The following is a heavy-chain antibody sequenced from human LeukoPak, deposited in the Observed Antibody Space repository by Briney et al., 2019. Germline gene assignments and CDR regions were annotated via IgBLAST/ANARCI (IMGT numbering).Heavy chain of an antibody. J-gene: IGHJ4*02. CDR3: ARGIPDYGLVYFDY. CDR1: GDSISDHY. CDR2: ISYTGNS. V-gene: IGHV4-59*11. Sequence: SQTLSLTCIVSGDSISDHYWTWIRQPPGKGLEWIGYISYTGNSNFNPSLKSRATISVDTSQNQFSLTVTSVTAADTATYFCARGIPDYGLVYFDYWGQGILVTVSS. D-gene: IGHD4-17*01.